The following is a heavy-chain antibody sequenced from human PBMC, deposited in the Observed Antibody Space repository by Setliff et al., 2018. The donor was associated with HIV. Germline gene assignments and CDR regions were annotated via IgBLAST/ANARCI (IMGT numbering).Heavy chain of an antibody. CDR2: FIPLFGTR. CDR1: GGTLNDYA. V-gene: IGHV1-69*05. Sequence: GASVKVSCKSSGGTLNDYAVTWVRQAPGQGLDVVGEFIPLFGTRNYVQRFQGRIAITTDEATATAYMDLSGLTSEDTAMYYCAFSIYRSGSYSFIFDYWGQGTLVTVSS. CDR3: AFSIYRSGSYSFIFDY. D-gene: IGHD3-10*01. J-gene: IGHJ4*02.